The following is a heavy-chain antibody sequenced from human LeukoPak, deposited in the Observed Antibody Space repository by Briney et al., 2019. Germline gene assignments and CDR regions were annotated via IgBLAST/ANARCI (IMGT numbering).Heavy chain of an antibody. CDR2: ISGSGGST. CDR1: GFTFISYA. V-gene: IGHV3-23*01. Sequence: GGSLTLSWAASGFTFISYAMSWVRQAPGKGLEWVSGISGSGGSTYSADSVKGRFTISRANSKNTLYLQMNSLRAEDTAVYHCSMVGGGLASSYYFACWGQGTLVTVSS. J-gene: IGHJ4*02. D-gene: IGHD2-15*01. CDR3: SMVGGGLASSYYFAC.